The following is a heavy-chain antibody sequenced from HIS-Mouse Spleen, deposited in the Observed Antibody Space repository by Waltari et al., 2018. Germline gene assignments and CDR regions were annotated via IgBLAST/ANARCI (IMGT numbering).Heavy chain of an antibody. V-gene: IGHV4-39*07. D-gene: IGHD6-13*01. J-gene: IGHJ2*01. CDR2: VYYSGSN. CDR1: GGSISSSSYY. Sequence: QLQLQESGPGLVKPSETLSLTCTVSGGSISSSSYYWGWIRQPPGKGLGCIGSVYYSGSNYYNPTLKSRVTISVDTSKNQFSLKLSSVTAADTAVYYCAREIPYSSSWYDWYFDLWGRGTLVTVSS. CDR3: AREIPYSSSWYDWYFDL.